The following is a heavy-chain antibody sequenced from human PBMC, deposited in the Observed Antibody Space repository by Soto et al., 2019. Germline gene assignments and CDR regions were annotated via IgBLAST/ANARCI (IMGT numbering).Heavy chain of an antibody. CDR3: ARNPPSFPRLTTSPSYDFWSGYSAYYYYGMDV. D-gene: IGHD3-3*01. J-gene: IGHJ6*02. CDR2: VIPIFGTA. V-gene: IGHV1-69*06. Sequence: ASVKVSCKASGGTFSSYAISWVRQAPGQGLEWMGGVIPIFGTANYAQKFQGRVTMTADKSTSTAYMELSSLRCEDTAVYYCARNPPSFPRLTTSPSYDFWSGYSAYYYYGMDVWGQGTTVTVSS. CDR1: GGTFSSYA.